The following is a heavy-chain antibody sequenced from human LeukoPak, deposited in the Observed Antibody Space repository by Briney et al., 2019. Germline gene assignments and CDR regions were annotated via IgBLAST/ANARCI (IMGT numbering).Heavy chain of an antibody. CDR3: VSDLGAELLDC. D-gene: IGHD1-26*01. Sequence: SQTLSLTCAISGDSVSSNSAAWKCIRQSPSRGLEWLGRTYCRSKWYTDYALSVKSRITINPDTSKNQFSLQLNSVTPEDTDVYCCVSDLGAELLDCWGQGTLVTVSS. CDR2: TYCRSKWYT. CDR1: GDSVSSNSAA. V-gene: IGHV6-1*01. J-gene: IGHJ4*02.